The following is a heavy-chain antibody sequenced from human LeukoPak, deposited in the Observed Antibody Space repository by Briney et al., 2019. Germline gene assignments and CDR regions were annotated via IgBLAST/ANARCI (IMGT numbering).Heavy chain of an antibody. V-gene: IGHV1-46*01. D-gene: IGHD3-10*01. CDR1: GYTFTSYG. Sequence: ASVKVSCKASGYTFTSYGISWVRQAPGQGLEWMGIINPSGGSTSYAQKFQGRVTMTRDMSTSTVYMELSSLRSEDTAVYYCATGLWFXKYLDVXXXGTTVT. CDR2: INPSGGST. J-gene: IGHJ6*02. CDR3: ATGLWFXKYLDV.